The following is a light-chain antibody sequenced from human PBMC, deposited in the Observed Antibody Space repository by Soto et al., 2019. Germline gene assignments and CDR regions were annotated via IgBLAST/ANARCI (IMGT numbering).Light chain of an antibody. CDR1: NSDLGSYNP. Sequence: QSVLTQPASVSGSPGQSITISCTGTNSDLGSYNPISWYQQHPGKAPKLVIYEGNERPSGVSHRFSGSKSGNTVSLTISGLQAEDESDYYCCSNEGGSSFYVLGSRTKVTAL. J-gene: IGLJ1*01. CDR3: CSNEGGSSFYV. CDR2: EGN. V-gene: IGLV2-23*01.